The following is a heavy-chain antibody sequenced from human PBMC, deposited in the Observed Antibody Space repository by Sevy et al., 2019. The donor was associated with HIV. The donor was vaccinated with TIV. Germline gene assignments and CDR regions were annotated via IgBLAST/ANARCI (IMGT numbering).Heavy chain of an antibody. J-gene: IGHJ4*02. CDR3: TTMEYYHNIIGYSSGDY. CDR2: FDPEDGET. D-gene: IGHD3-22*01. V-gene: IGHV1-24*01. CDR1: GYTLTELS. Sequence: ASVKVSCKVSGYTLTELSMHWVRQAPGKGLEWMGGFDPEDGETLYAQKFQGRATMTENTSTDTAYMELSSLRSEDTAVYYCTTMEYYHNIIGYSSGDYWGQGTLVTVSS.